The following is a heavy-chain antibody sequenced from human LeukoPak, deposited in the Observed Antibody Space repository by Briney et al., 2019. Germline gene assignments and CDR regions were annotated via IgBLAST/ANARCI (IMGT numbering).Heavy chain of an antibody. CDR1: GFTFSDYY. J-gene: IGHJ3*02. CDR2: ISSSSSYT. CDR3: ARTQCLGASCYSDAFDI. Sequence: PGGSLRLSCAASGFTFSDYYMSWIRQAPGKGLEWVSYISSSSSYTNYADSVKGRFTISRDNAKNSLYLQMNSLRAEDTAIYYCARTQCLGASCYSDAFDIWGQATMVTVSS. D-gene: IGHD2-15*01. V-gene: IGHV3-11*03.